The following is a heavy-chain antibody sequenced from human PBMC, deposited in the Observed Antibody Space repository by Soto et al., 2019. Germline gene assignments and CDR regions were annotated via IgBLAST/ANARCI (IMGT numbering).Heavy chain of an antibody. CDR2: IDPSDSYT. J-gene: IGHJ6*02. CDR3: ARRLSGPKEEYNAYYFYGLDG. V-gene: IGHV5-10-1*01. Sequence: GESLKISCQGSGYSFTSHWITWVRQTPGKGLEWMGRIDPSDSYTNYSPSFQGRVTISADRSISTAFLQWSSLEASDTAIYYCARRLSGPKEEYNAYYFYGLDGWGQGSTVTVSS. D-gene: IGHD1-1*01. CDR1: GYSFTSHW.